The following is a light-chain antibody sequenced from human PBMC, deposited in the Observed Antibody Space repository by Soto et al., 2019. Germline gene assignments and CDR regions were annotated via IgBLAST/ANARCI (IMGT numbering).Light chain of an antibody. Sequence: QSALTQPPSASGSPGQSVTISCTGTSSDVGGYYYVSWYQQHPGKAPKLMIYEVSKRPSGVPDRFSGSKSGNTASLTVSGLQAEDEADYYCISYAGTNTPDVFGTGTKLTVL. V-gene: IGLV2-8*01. CDR2: EVS. CDR1: SSDVGGYYY. J-gene: IGLJ1*01. CDR3: ISYAGTNTPDV.